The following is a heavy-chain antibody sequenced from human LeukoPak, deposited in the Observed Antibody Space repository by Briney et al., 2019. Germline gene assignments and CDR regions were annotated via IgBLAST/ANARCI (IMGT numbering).Heavy chain of an antibody. CDR3: ARGKDAFDF. J-gene: IGHJ3*01. V-gene: IGHV1-18*01. CDR2: ISAYNGNT. Sequence: ASVKVSCKASGYTFTSYGISWVRQAPGQGLEWMGWISAYNGNTNYAQKLQGRVTMTTETSSSIAYREVRSLRSDDSAVYYCARGKDAFDFWGQGTMVTVSS. CDR1: GYTFTSYG.